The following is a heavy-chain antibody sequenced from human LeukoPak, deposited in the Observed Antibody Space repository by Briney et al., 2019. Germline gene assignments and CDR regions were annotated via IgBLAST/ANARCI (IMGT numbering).Heavy chain of an antibody. CDR2: IYYSGST. CDR1: GGSISSYY. J-gene: IGHJ4*02. Sequence: SETLSLTCSVSGGSISSYYWSWIRQPSGKGLEWIGYIYYSGSTNYNPSLYSRVTISVDTSKNQFSLKLSSVTAADTAIYYCARAGAIAARPDFDYWGQGTLVTVSS. V-gene: IGHV4-59*01. CDR3: ARAGAIAARPDFDY. D-gene: IGHD6-6*01.